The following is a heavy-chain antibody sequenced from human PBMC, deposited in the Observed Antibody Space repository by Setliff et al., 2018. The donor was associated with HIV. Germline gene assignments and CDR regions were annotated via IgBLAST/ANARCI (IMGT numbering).Heavy chain of an antibody. CDR3: ARVSRGWYLGAEVAEYFDH. J-gene: IGHJ1*01. CDR2: IYYSGSD. V-gene: IGHV4-59*01. D-gene: IGHD6-19*01. Sequence: TSETLSLTCTLSGGSLSSYYWGWIRQPPGQGLELIGYIYYSGSDTYNPSLKSRVTISIDTSKNQFSLKLTSVTAADSATYYCARVSRGWYLGAEVAEYFDHWGQGTLVTVSS. CDR1: GGSLSSYY.